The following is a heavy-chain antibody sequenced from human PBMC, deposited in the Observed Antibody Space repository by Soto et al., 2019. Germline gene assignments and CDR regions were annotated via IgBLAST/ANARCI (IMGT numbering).Heavy chain of an antibody. CDR3: ARHEQQWLLFDD. D-gene: IGHD6-19*01. J-gene: IGHJ4*02. CDR2: IYYSGST. CDR1: GGSISSSSYY. Sequence: SETLSLTCTVSGGSISSSSYYWGWIRQPPGKGLEWIGSIYYSGSTYYNPSLKSRVTISVDTSKNQFSLKLSSVTAADTAVYYCARHEQQWLLFDDWGQGTLVTVSS. V-gene: IGHV4-39*01.